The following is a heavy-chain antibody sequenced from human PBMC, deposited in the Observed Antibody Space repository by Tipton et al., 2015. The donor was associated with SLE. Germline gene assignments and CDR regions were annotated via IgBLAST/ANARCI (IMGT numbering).Heavy chain of an antibody. CDR2: IYHSGST. CDR3: ARDLLTVGSYFDY. CDR1: GYSISSGYY. D-gene: IGHD7-27*01. J-gene: IGHJ4*02. V-gene: IGHV4-38-2*02. Sequence: TLSLTCAVSGYSISSGYYWGWIRQPPGKGLEWIGSIYHSGSTYYNPSLKSRVTISVDTSKNQFSLKLSSVTAADTAVYYCARDLLTVGSYFDYWGQGTLVTVSS.